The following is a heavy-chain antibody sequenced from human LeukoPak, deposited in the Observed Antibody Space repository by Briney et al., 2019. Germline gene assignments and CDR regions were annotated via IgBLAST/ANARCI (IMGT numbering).Heavy chain of an antibody. CDR1: RFTFRNYA. CDR2: ISGTADSK. V-gene: IGHV3-23*01. J-gene: IGHJ3*02. Sequence: GRSLRLSCAASRFTFRNYAMSWVRQAPGRGLEWLSIISGTADSKYYADSVKGRFTISRDNPRSTLYLEMKRLRAEDTAVYYCAKADATIGGAFDTWGQGTMVIVSS. CDR3: AKADATIGGAFDT. D-gene: IGHD3-16*01.